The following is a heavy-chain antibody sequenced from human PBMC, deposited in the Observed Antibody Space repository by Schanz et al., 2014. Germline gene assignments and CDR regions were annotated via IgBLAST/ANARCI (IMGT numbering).Heavy chain of an antibody. D-gene: IGHD6-19*01. J-gene: IGHJ4*02. CDR3: AKNHPSSGWAAFDV. V-gene: IGHV3-23*01. CDR1: GFTFSIYG. Sequence: EVQLLESGGGLVQPGGSLRLSCAASGFTFSIYGMSWVRQAPGKGLEWVSRMIGSGSSIAYADFVKGRFSISRDLSRNTMYLRMISLGDDDSAIYYCAKNHPSSGWAAFDVWGQGTQVTVSS. CDR2: MIGSGSSI.